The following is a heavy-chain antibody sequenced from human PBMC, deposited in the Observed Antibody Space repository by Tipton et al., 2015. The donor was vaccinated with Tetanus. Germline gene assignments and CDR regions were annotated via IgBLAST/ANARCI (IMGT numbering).Heavy chain of an antibody. V-gene: IGHV1-18*01. J-gene: IGHJ4*02. CDR3: ARDRHSYESSGYYLFDN. CDR1: GYNFVNFG. D-gene: IGHD3-22*01. CDR2: ISAYNGKT. Sequence: QSGPEVKEPGASVKVSCKASGYNFVNFGISWVRQAPGQGLEWMGWISAYNGKTKYAQRLQGRVTMTTDRSASTAYMDLRRLRSDDTAVYYCARDRHSYESSGYYLFDNWGQGTLVTVSA.